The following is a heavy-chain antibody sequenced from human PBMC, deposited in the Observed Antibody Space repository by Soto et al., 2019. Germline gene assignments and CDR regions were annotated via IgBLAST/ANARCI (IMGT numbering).Heavy chain of an antibody. V-gene: IGHV1-69*05. Sequence: GASVKVSCKASGGTFSSYAISWVRQAPGQGLEWMGGIIPIFGTANYAQKFQGRVTMTTDTSTSTAYMELRSLRSDDTAVYYCARVEDCSSTSCYRTGWFDPWGQGTLVTVS. J-gene: IGHJ5*02. CDR1: GGTFSSYA. D-gene: IGHD2-2*01. CDR3: ARVEDCSSTSCYRTGWFDP. CDR2: IIPIFGTA.